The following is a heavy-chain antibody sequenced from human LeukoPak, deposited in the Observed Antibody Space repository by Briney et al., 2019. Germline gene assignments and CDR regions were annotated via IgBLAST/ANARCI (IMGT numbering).Heavy chain of an antibody. CDR2: ISGSGAGT. V-gene: IGHV3-23*01. D-gene: IGHD6-13*01. CDR1: GFTFSGYA. CDR3: AREGSGGSWYVRY. Sequence: PGGSLRLSCAASGFTFSGYAMNWVRQAPGKGLEWVSGISGSGAGTYYADSVKGRFTISRDNSKNTLYLQMNSLRAEDTAAYYCAREGSGGSWYVRYWGQGTLVIVSS. J-gene: IGHJ4*02.